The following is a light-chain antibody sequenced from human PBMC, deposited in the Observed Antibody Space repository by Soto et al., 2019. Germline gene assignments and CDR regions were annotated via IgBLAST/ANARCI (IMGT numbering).Light chain of an antibody. J-gene: IGKJ5*01. V-gene: IGKV1-27*01. CDR3: QKYSGVPVT. CDR1: QDINKY. CDR2: SAS. Sequence: IQMTQSPSSLSASVGDRVTITCRASQDINKYLAWYQQRPGTVPKLLIYSASTLKSGVLSRFSGSRSGTDFTLTISSLQPEDVATYYCQKYSGVPVTFGQGTRLEIK.